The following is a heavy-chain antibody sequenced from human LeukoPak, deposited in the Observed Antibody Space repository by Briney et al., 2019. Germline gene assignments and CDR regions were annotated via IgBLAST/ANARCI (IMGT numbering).Heavy chain of an antibody. CDR1: GGSFSGYY. CDR2: INHSGST. J-gene: IGHJ5*02. V-gene: IGHV4-34*01. D-gene: IGHD3-9*01. Sequence: PSETLSLTCAVYGGSFSGYYWSWIRQPPGKGLEWIGEINHSGSTNYNPSLKSRVTISLDTSKNQFSLKLSSVIAADTAVYYCARGFDGVAGWFDPWGQGTLVIVSS. CDR3: ARGFDGVAGWFDP.